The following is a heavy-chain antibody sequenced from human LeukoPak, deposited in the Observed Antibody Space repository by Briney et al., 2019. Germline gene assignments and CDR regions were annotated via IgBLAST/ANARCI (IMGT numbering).Heavy chain of an antibody. J-gene: IGHJ4*02. CDR3: ARDDGLRTVDY. CDR2: IKPDGTET. V-gene: IGHV3-7*01. D-gene: IGHD4-17*01. Sequence: GGSLRLSCAASGFSFSNYWMTWVRQAPGKGLEWVANIKPDGTETFYVDSVKGRFTISRDNAKNSLYLQMNSLRADDTAVFYCARDDGLRTVDYWGQGTLVTVSS. CDR1: GFSFSNYW.